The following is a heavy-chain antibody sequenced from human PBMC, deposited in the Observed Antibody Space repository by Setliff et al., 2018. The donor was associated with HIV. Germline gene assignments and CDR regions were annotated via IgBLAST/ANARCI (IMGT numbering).Heavy chain of an antibody. Sequence: ASVKVSCKASGYIFTGYYIHWVRQAPGQGLEWMGRINPNNGDTNSAQKFQGRVTMTRDTSISTAYMELGRLRSDDTAVYYCARDRWVWGGSDSGYYYYFMDVWGKGTTVTVSS. CDR1: GYIFTGYY. V-gene: IGHV1-2*06. D-gene: IGHD6-19*01. CDR3: ARDRWVWGGSDSGYYYYFMDV. CDR2: INPNNGDT. J-gene: IGHJ6*03.